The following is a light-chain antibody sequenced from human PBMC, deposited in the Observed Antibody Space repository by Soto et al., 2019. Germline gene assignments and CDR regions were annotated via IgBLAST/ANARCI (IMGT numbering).Light chain of an antibody. CDR1: SRDVGAYDY. V-gene: IGLV2-14*03. Sequence: QSALTQPASVSGSPGQSITISCTGTSRDVGAYDYVSWYLQYPDKAPQLLIYYVDHRPSGVSSRFSGSKSGNTASPTISGLQAEDEGDYYCCSYADGSIYFFGTGTKATVL. CDR3: CSYADGSIYF. J-gene: IGLJ1*01. CDR2: YVD.